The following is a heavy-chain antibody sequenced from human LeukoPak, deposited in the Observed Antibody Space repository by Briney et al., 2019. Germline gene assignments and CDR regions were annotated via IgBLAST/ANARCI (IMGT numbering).Heavy chain of an antibody. D-gene: IGHD3-16*01. V-gene: IGHV3-30*18. Sequence: GGSLRLSCAASGFTFSNYAMRWVRQAPGKGLEWVAVISYDGSNKYYADSVKGRFTISRDNSKNTLYLQMNSLRAEDTAVYYCAKSALTAGGAFDIWGQGTMVTVSS. CDR2: ISYDGSNK. CDR3: AKSALTAGGAFDI. CDR1: GFTFSNYA. J-gene: IGHJ3*02.